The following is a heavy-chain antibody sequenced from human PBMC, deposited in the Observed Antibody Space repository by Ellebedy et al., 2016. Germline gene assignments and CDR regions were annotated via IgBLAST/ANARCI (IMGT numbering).Heavy chain of an antibody. V-gene: IGHV3-53*01. CDR3: ARGGKLRFLEWHHAFDI. D-gene: IGHD3-3*01. CDR1: GFTVSSNY. J-gene: IGHJ3*02. CDR2: IYSGGST. Sequence: GESLKISCAASGFTVSSNYMSWVRQAPGKGLEWVSVIYSGGSTYYADSVKGRFTISRDNSKNTLYLQMNSLRAEDTAVYYCARGGKLRFLEWHHAFDIWGQGTMVTVSS.